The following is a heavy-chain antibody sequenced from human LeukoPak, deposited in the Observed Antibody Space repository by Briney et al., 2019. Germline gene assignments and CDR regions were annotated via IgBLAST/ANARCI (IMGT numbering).Heavy chain of an antibody. CDR1: GFTFSNYG. D-gene: IGHD3-10*01. CDR3: ASHYGSGSSNWLDP. V-gene: IGHV3-23*01. Sequence: EGSLRLSCAASGFTFSNYGMSWVRQAPGRGWEWVSAISGSGDSTYYADSVKGRFTISRDNSKNTLYLQMNSLRAEDTAVYYCASHYGSGSSNWLDPWGQGTLVTVSS. CDR2: ISGSGDST. J-gene: IGHJ5*02.